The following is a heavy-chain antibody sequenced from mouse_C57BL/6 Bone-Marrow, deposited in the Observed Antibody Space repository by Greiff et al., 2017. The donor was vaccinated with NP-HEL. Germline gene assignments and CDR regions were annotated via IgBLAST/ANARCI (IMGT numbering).Heavy chain of an antibody. CDR2: ISSGGSYT. Sequence: EVQLVESGGDLVKPGGSLKLSCAASGFTFSSYGMSWVRQTPDKRLEWVATISSGGSYTYYPDSVKGRFTISRDNAKNTLYLQMRSLKSEDTAMYYCARQYRAWFAYWGQGTLVTVSA. J-gene: IGHJ3*01. CDR3: ARQYRAWFAY. D-gene: IGHD2-12*01. CDR1: GFTFSSYG. V-gene: IGHV5-6*01.